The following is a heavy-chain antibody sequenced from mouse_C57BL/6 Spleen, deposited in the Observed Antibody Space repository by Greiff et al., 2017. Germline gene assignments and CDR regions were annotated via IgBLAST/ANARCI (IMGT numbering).Heavy chain of an antibody. Sequence: QVQLQQSGAELVKPGASVKISCKASGYAFSSYWMNWVKQRPGKGLEWIGQIYPGDGDTNYNGKFKGKATLAADNSSSTAYMQLSSLTSEDSAVYFGARRGGSSPYWYFGVRGTRTTVTVSS. V-gene: IGHV1-80*01. J-gene: IGHJ1*03. CDR1: GYAFSSYW. CDR2: IYPGDGDT. CDR3: ARRGGSSPYWYFGV. D-gene: IGHD1-1*01.